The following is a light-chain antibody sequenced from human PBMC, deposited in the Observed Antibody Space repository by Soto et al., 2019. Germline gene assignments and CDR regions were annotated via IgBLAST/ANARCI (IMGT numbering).Light chain of an antibody. CDR3: QQYGSSPQT. J-gene: IGKJ5*01. CDR1: QSVSSSY. V-gene: IGKV3-20*01. CDR2: GAS. Sequence: EIVLTQSPGTLSLSPGERATLSCRASQSVSSSYLAWYQQKPGQAPRLLIYGASSRATGIPDRFSGSGSGTDFSLTISILEPEDFAVYYCQQYGSSPQTFGQVTRLEIK.